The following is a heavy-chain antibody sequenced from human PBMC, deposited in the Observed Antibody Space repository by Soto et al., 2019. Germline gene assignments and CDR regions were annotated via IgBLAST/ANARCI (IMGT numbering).Heavy chain of an antibody. V-gene: IGHV4-30-2*01. J-gene: IGHJ4*02. CDR3: ARGMTTVTTLDY. D-gene: IGHD4-17*01. Sequence: SETLSLTCAVSGGSISSGGYSWSWIRQPPGKGLEWIGYIYCSGSTYYNPSLKSRVTISVDRSKNQFSLKLSSVTAADTAVYYCARGMTTVTTLDYWGQGTLVTVSS. CDR2: IYCSGST. CDR1: GGSISSGGYS.